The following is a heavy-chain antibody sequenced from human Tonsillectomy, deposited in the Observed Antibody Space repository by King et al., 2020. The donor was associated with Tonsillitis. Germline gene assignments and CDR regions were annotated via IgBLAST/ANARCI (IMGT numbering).Heavy chain of an antibody. D-gene: IGHD2-2*01. Sequence: DVQLVESGGGLVQPGGSLRLSCAASGFTFSSYGMTWVRQAPGKGLEWVSGISASGGSTYYADSVRGRFTLSRDNSKNTLYLQMNSLRDEDTAVYYCANDLEVVVPSASGAFDIWGQGTMVTVSS. J-gene: IGHJ3*02. CDR3: ANDLEVVVPSASGAFDI. CDR2: ISASGGST. CDR1: GFTFSSYG. V-gene: IGHV3-23*04.